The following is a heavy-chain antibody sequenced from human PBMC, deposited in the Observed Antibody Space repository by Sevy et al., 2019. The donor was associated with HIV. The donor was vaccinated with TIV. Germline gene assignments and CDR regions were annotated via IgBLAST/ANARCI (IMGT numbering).Heavy chain of an antibody. V-gene: IGHV3-49*04. Sequence: GGSLRLSCTTSGFTLGDYAMSWVRQAPGKGLEWVGFMRSKAFAGTTEYAASVKGRFTILTDESKASAHLQMNSLRTEDTGVYYCIRSRLLGYTAMVPDYWGQGTLVTVSS. CDR1: GFTLGDYA. D-gene: IGHD5-18*01. CDR2: MRSKAFAGTT. J-gene: IGHJ4*02. CDR3: IRSRLLGYTAMVPDY.